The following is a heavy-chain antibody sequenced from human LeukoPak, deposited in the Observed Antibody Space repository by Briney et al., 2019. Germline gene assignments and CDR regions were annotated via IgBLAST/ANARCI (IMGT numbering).Heavy chain of an antibody. CDR3: ARDLNGAFDI. J-gene: IGHJ3*02. Sequence: GGPLRLSCAASGFTVSSNYMSWVRRAPGKGLEWVSVIYSGGSTYYADSVKGRFTISRDNSKNTLYLQMNSLRAEDTAVYYCARDLNGAFDIWGQGTMVTVSS. V-gene: IGHV3-66*02. CDR2: IYSGGST. CDR1: GFTVSSNY.